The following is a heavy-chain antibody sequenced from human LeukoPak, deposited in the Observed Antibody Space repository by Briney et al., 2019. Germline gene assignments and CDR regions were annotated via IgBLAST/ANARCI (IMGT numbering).Heavy chain of an antibody. Sequence: GRSLRLSCAASGFIYSHYGMHWVRQAPGKGLEWVAVIWSDGSNRFYAGSVKGRFTISRDNSQNTLFLQMNSLRAEDTAMYYCARDAQRGFDYSNSLEYWGHGTLVTLSS. CDR2: IWSDGSNR. CDR3: ARDAQRGFDYSNSLEY. V-gene: IGHV3-33*01. CDR1: GFIYSHYG. J-gene: IGHJ4*01. D-gene: IGHD4-11*01.